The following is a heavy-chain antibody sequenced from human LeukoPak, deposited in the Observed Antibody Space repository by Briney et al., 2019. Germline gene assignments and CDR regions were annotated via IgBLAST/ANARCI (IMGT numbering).Heavy chain of an antibody. CDR2: IYYNGST. J-gene: IGHJ5*02. Sequence: SETLSLTCTVSGGSISSYYWSWIRQPPGKGLEWIGYIYYNGSTNYNPSLKSQVTISVDTPKNQFSLKLSSVTAAHTAVYYCARAKVVGIAVAGSFDPWGQGTLVTVSS. V-gene: IGHV4-59*12. CDR3: ARAKVVGIAVAGSFDP. D-gene: IGHD6-19*01. CDR1: GGSISSYY.